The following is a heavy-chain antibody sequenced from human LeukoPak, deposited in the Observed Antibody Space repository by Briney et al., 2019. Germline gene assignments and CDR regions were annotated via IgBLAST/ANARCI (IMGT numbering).Heavy chain of an antibody. CDR1: GYSISSGYF. Sequence: SETLSLTCTVSGYSISSGYFWGWIRQPPGKGLEWTGSIDHSGSTYYNPSLKSRITISVDTSQNQFSLKLSSVTAADTAVYYCARDGYSGSDALWGQGTLVTVSS. V-gene: IGHV4-38-2*02. CDR2: IDHSGST. CDR3: ARDGYSGSDAL. J-gene: IGHJ4*02. D-gene: IGHD5-12*01.